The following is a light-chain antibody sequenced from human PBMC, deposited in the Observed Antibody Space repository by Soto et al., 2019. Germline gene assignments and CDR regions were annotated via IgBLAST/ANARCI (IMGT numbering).Light chain of an antibody. J-gene: IGKJ2*01. CDR1: QSISNY. Sequence: DIEMTQSPASLSAFVGDRVTITCRAMQSISNYLNWYQQKPGKAPKLLIYAASSLQSGVPSRFSGSGSRTDFTLTISSLQPEDFATYFCQQSYSTPYTFGQGTKLEIK. V-gene: IGKV1-39*01. CDR3: QQSYSTPYT. CDR2: AAS.